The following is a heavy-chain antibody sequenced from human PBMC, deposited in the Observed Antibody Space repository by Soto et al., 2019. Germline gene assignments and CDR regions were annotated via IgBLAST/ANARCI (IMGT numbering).Heavy chain of an antibody. Sequence: GGSLRLPCAPSGFTFSDYYMSWIRHAPGKGLEWVSYISSSGSTIYYADSVKGRFTITRDNAKNSLYLQMNSLRAEDTAVYYCARDLNDRDDYDYWAQVTLVDVSS. J-gene: IGHJ4*02. V-gene: IGHV3-11*01. CDR2: ISSSGSTI. CDR3: ARDLNDRDDYDY. CDR1: GFTFSDYY. D-gene: IGHD4-17*01.